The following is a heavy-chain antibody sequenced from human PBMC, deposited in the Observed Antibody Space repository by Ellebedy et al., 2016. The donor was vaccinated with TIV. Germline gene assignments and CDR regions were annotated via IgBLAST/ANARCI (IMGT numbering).Heavy chain of an antibody. V-gene: IGHV3-11*05. Sequence: GGSLRLSXEASGFVFSDLDYMAWIRQAPGKGLERVAYISSSGGFVNYAGSVKGRFTISRDNANSSLSLQMNSLTVEDTAVYYCVREARKRRAHTYAYAYDLWGQGALVTVSS. CDR1: GFVFSDLDY. CDR3: VREARKRRAHTYAYAYDL. CDR2: ISSSGGFV. J-gene: IGHJ5*02. D-gene: IGHD3-16*01.